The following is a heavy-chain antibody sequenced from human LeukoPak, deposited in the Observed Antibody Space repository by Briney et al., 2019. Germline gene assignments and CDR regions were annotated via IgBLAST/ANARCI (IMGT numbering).Heavy chain of an antibody. CDR1: GYTFTGYY. CDR3: ATARSGYDT. CDR2: INPNSGGT. Sequence: ASVKASCKASGYTFTGYYMHWVRQAPGQGLEWMGWINPNSGGTNYAQKFQGRVTLTRDTSISTAYKELSPLRSADPAVYYRATARSGYDTSGQGTLVTVSS. J-gene: IGHJ5*02. D-gene: IGHD5-12*01. V-gene: IGHV1-2*02.